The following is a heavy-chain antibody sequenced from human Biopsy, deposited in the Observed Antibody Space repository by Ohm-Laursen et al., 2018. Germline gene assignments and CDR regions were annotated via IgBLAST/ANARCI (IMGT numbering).Heavy chain of an antibody. CDR2: INTYSGNT. V-gene: IGHV1-18*04. CDR3: VLASFDY. CDR1: GYTFTTYY. Sequence: ASVKVSCNASGYTFTTYYIHWVRQAPGQGLEWMGWINTYSGNTNYGKKFHDRVIMTSDTSTSTAYLEHRSLRSDDTAVYHCVLASFDYWGQGTLVTVPS. J-gene: IGHJ4*02.